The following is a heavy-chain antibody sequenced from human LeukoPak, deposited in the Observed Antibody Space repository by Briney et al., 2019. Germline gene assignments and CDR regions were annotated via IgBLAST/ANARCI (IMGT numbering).Heavy chain of an antibody. J-gene: IGHJ4*02. D-gene: IGHD3-22*01. CDR3: AIPPRGYYYDSSGYYFDY. CDR2: IIPILGIA. Sequence: GASVKVSCKASGGTFSSYAISWVRQAPGQGLEWMGRIIPILGIANYAQKFQGRVTITADKSTSTAYMELSSLRSEDTAVYYCAIPPRGYYYDSSGYYFDYWGQGTLVTVSS. CDR1: GGTFSSYA. V-gene: IGHV1-69*04.